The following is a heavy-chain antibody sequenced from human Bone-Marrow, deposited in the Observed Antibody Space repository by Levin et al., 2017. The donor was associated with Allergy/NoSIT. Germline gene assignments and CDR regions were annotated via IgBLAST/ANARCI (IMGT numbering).Heavy chain of an antibody. Sequence: ASVKVSCKASGYTFTGYYLHWVRQAPGQGLEWMGWINPNSCDTNSAQKFQGRVTMTRDTSITTAYLELSRLTSYDTAVYYCARARSMTLFGVVPTKTFDYWGQGTMVTVSS. CDR1: GYTFTGYY. J-gene: IGHJ4*02. D-gene: IGHD3-3*01. V-gene: IGHV1-2*02. CDR2: INPNSCDT. CDR3: ARARSMTLFGVVPTKTFDY.